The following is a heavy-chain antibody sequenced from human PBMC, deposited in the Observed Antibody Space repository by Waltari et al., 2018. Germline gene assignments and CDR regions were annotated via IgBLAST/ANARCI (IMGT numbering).Heavy chain of an antibody. J-gene: IGHJ4*02. CDR3: ARGRQWLVLNPFDY. Sequence: QVQLVESGGGVVQPGMSLRLSCVVSGFTFSTYAMHWVRQAPGKGREWVAVTSYDGSVKYYADSVKGRFSISRDKSKNTLYLQMNSLRAEDTAVYFCARGRQWLVLNPFDYWGQGTLVTVAS. V-gene: IGHV3-30*01. CDR1: GFTFSTYA. D-gene: IGHD6-19*01. CDR2: TSYDGSVK.